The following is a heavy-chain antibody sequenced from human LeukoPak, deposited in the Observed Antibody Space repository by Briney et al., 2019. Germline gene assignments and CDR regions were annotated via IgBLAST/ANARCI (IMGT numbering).Heavy chain of an antibody. D-gene: IGHD1-26*01. CDR2: INNNGGST. V-gene: IGHV3-64*01. Sequence: GGSLRLSCAVSGFTFSTYAMHWVRQAPGKGLEYVSAINNNGGSTYYANSVKGRFTISRDNSKNTLFLQMGSLRAEDMAVYYCARGSGSYFYYYHMDVWGKGPTVTVSS. CDR1: GFTFSTYA. J-gene: IGHJ6*03. CDR3: ARGSGSYFYYYHMDV.